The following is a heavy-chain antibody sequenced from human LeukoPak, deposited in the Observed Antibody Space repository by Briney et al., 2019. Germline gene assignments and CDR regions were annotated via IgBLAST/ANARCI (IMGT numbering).Heavy chain of an antibody. V-gene: IGHV3-48*03. D-gene: IGHD3-22*01. J-gene: IGHJ6*03. Sequence: GGSLRLSCAASGFTFSSYEMNWVRQAPGKGLEWVSYISSSGRTKYYADSVKGRFTISRDNAQNSLYLQMNSLRPEDMALYYCAKDNKAYYEMGYMDVWGKGTTVTVSS. CDR2: ISSSGRTK. CDR3: AKDNKAYYEMGYMDV. CDR1: GFTFSSYE.